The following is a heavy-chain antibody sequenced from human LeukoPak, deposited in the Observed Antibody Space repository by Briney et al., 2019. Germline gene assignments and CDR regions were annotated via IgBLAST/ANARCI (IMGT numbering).Heavy chain of an antibody. D-gene: IGHD6-13*01. CDR1: GFTFSSYS. CDR3: ARRVASANDAFDI. V-gene: IGHV3-21*01. CDR2: ISSGRTYI. Sequence: GGSLRLSCAASGFTFSSYSMNWVRQAPGKGLEWVSSISSGRTYIYYGDSLKGRFTISRDNAKNSLYLQMNSLRAEDTAVYYCARRVASANDAFDIWGQGTMVTVSS. J-gene: IGHJ3*02.